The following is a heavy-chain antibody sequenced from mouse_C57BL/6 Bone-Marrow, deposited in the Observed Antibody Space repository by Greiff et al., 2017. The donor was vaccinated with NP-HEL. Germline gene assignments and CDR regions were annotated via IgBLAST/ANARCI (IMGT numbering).Heavy chain of an antibody. CDR1: GYTFTEYT. V-gene: IGHV1-62-2*01. CDR3: AREEDRGSSGYGAMDY. D-gene: IGHD3-2*02. Sequence: QVQLQQSGAELVKPGASVKLSCKASGYTFTEYTIHWVKQRSGQGLEWIGWFYPGSGSIKYNEKFKDKATLTADKSSSTVYMELSRLTSEDTAVYFWAREEDRGSSGYGAMDYWGQGTSVTVSS. CDR2: FYPGSGSI. J-gene: IGHJ4*01.